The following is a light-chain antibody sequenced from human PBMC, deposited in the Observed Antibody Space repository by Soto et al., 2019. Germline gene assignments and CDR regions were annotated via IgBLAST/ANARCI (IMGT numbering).Light chain of an antibody. V-gene: IGKV3-11*01. CDR2: DAP. Sequence: EIVLTQSPATLSLSPGERATLSCRASQSVSSSLAWYQQKPGLPPRLLIYDAPNRAAGIPARFSGSGSGTDFTLTISSLEPEDFAVYYCQQRSDWPAWTFGQGTKVEIK. J-gene: IGKJ1*01. CDR1: QSVSSS. CDR3: QQRSDWPAWT.